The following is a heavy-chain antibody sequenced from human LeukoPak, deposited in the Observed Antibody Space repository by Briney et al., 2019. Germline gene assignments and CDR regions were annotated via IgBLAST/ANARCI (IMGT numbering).Heavy chain of an antibody. CDR1: GFTFSSYT. CDR3: AELGITMIGGV. Sequence: GGSLRLSCAASGFTFSSYTMTWVRQAPGKGLEWVSYISSSGSTIYYADSVKGRFTISRDNAKNSLYLQMNSLRAEDTAVYYCAELGITMIGGVWGKGTTVTISS. J-gene: IGHJ6*04. D-gene: IGHD3-10*02. V-gene: IGHV3-48*04. CDR2: ISSSGSTI.